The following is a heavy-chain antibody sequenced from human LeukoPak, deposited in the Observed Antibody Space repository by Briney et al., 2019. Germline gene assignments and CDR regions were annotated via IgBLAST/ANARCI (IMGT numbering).Heavy chain of an antibody. Sequence: GGSLRLSCAASGFTFSSYAMSWVRQAPGKGLEWVSGISGSGGSTVYVDSVKGRFTISRDNFKNTVFLQMNSLRAEDTAVYYCAKGDGYNLVDYWGQGTLVTVSS. D-gene: IGHD5-24*01. CDR2: ISGSGGST. J-gene: IGHJ4*02. CDR3: AKGDGYNLVDY. CDR1: GFTFSSYA. V-gene: IGHV3-23*01.